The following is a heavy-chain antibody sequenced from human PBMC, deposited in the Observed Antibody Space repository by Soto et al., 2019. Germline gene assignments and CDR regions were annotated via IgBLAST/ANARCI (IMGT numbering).Heavy chain of an antibody. CDR3: AKRPASIITFDY. D-gene: IGHD2-2*01. J-gene: IGHJ4*02. Sequence: GVSLRLSCAAAGFTFSNYARSWVRKAPGKGLEWVSTISGNGGSTYYADSVKGRFTISRDNSKNMLFLQINSLRDDDSAVYYCAKRPASIITFDYWGQGTPVTVSS. CDR2: ISGNGGST. V-gene: IGHV3-23*01. CDR1: GFTFSNYA.